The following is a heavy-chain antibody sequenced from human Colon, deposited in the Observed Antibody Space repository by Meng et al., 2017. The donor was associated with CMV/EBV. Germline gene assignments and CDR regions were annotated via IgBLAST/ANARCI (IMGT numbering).Heavy chain of an antibody. CDR1: GFTVSSNY. V-gene: IGHV3-53*01. J-gene: IGHJ4*02. CDR3: ARGLEMATIPYFDY. D-gene: IGHD5-24*01. CDR2: IYGGGST. Sequence: LSLTCAASGFTVSSNYMTWVRQAPGKGLEWVSVIYGGGSTYYADSVKGRFTISRDNSKNTLYLQMNSLRAEDTAVYYCARGLEMATIPYFDYWGQGTLVTVSS.